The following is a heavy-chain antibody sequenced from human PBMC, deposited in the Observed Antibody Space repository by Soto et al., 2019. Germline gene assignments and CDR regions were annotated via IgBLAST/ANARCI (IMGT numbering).Heavy chain of an antibody. D-gene: IGHD1-1*01. CDR1: GFDFSNYN. CDR2: ISNTARTI. Sequence: EVQVVESGGGLIQPGGSLRLSCAGSGFDFSNYNMDWVRQAPGKGLECISYISNTARTIFYADSVKGRFTISRDNARNSLFLQMNSLRDEDTAVYYCARDGSRCYDMDVWGQGTTVTVSS. J-gene: IGHJ6*02. CDR3: ARDGSRCYDMDV. V-gene: IGHV3-48*02.